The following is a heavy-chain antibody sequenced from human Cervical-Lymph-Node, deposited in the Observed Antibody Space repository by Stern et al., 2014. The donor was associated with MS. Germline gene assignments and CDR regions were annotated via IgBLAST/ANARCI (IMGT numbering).Heavy chain of an antibody. CDR1: GASINSYF. D-gene: IGHD3-16*01. J-gene: IGHJ5*02. CDR3: ARLSNTNIMS. V-gene: IGHV4-59*08. Sequence: VQLEESGPGLVRPSETLSLTCGVSGASINSYFWSWIRQPPGKGLEWIGHIYYSGSSNYNPSLKSRVTMSLDTSRTQFSLRVPSVTAADTAVYYCARLSNTNIMSWGQGTLVTVSS. CDR2: IYYSGSS.